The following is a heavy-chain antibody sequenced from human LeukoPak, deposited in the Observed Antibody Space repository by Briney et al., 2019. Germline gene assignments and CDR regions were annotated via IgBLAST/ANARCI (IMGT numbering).Heavy chain of an antibody. CDR2: ISYDGSNK. D-gene: IGHD3-22*01. Sequence: PGGSLRLSCAASGFSFSGYYMSWIRQAPGKGLEWVAVISYDGSNKYYADSVKGRFTISRDNSKNTLYLQMNSLRAEDTAVYYCAKEPPIPDDSSGYELYFDYWGQGTLVTVSS. CDR1: GFSFSGYY. V-gene: IGHV3-30*18. CDR3: AKEPPIPDDSSGYELYFDY. J-gene: IGHJ4*02.